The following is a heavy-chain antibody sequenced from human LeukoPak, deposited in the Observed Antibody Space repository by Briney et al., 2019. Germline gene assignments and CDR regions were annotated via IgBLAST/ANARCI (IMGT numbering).Heavy chain of an antibody. D-gene: IGHD3-3*01. V-gene: IGHV4-34*01. CDR2: INHSGST. CDR3: TRFTIFGVVIIDY. J-gene: IGHJ4*02. Sequence: SETLPLTCAVYGGSFSGYYWSWIRQPPGKGLEWIGEINHSGSTNYNPSLKSRVTISVDTSKNQFSLKLSSVTAADTAVYYCTRFTIFGVVIIDYWGQGTLVTVSS. CDR1: GGSFSGYY.